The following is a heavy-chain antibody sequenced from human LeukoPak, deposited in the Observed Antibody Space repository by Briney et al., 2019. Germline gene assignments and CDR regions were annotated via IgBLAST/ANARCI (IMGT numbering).Heavy chain of an antibody. CDR3: ARVRTLSNWFDP. CDR2: INPNSGGS. V-gene: IGHV1-2*06. CDR1: GYTFTGYY. Sequence: ASVKVSCKASGYTFTGYYMHWVRQAPGQGLEWMGRINPNSGGSNYAQKFQGRVTMTRDTSISTAYMELSRLRSDDTAVYYCARVRTLSNWFDPWGQGTLVTVSS. D-gene: IGHD2-15*01. J-gene: IGHJ5*02.